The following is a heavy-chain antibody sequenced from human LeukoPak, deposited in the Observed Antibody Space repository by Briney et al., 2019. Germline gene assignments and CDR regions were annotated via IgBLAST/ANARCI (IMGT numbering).Heavy chain of an antibody. V-gene: IGHV4-59*01. CDR1: GGSISSYY. CDR2: IYYSGST. J-gene: IGHJ2*01. CDR3: ARDWAGDYVRNWYFDL. D-gene: IGHD4-17*01. Sequence: SETLSLTCTVSGGSISSYYWSWIRQPPGKGLEWIGYIYYSGSTNYNPSLKSRVTISVDTSKNRFSLKLSSVTAADTAVYYCARDWAGDYVRNWYFDLWGRGTLVTVSS.